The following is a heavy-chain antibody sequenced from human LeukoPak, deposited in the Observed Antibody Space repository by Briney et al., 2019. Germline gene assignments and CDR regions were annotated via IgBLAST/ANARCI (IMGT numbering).Heavy chain of an antibody. CDR1: GASISSYY. CDR3: ARDRGTWNDNGFDY. Sequence: SETLSLTCTVSGASISSYYWSWIRQPPGKGLEWIGRIYISGSTNYNPSLKSRVTMSVDTSKNQFSLKLSSVTAADTAVYYCARDRGTWNDNGFDYWGQGTLVTVSS. J-gene: IGHJ4*02. D-gene: IGHD1-1*01. V-gene: IGHV4-4*07. CDR2: IYISGST.